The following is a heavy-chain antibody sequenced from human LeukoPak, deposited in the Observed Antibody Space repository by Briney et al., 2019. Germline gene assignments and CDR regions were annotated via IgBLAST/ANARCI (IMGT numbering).Heavy chain of an antibody. CDR2: IIPIFGTA. CDR3: ARDPGLMVRGSRRGYDGNYYYMDV. Sequence: GASVKVSCKASGGTFSSYAISWVRQAPGQGLEWMGGIIPIFGTANYAQKFQGRVTITADKSTSTAYMELSSLRSEDTAVYYCARDPGLMVRGSRRGYDGNYYYMDVWGKGTTVTISS. CDR1: GGTFSSYA. V-gene: IGHV1-69*06. J-gene: IGHJ6*03. D-gene: IGHD3-10*01.